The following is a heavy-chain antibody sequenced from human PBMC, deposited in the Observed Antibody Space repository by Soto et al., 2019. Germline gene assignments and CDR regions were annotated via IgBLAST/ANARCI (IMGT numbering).Heavy chain of an antibody. Sequence: QVQLVESGGGVVQPGRSLRLSCAASGFTFSSYGMHWVRQAPGKGLEWVAVIWYDGSNKYYADSVKGRFTISRDNSENTLYLQMNSLRAEDTAVYYCARDRGNSVATPWYFDLWGRGTLVTVSS. CDR2: IWYDGSNK. V-gene: IGHV3-33*01. CDR1: GFTFSSYG. D-gene: IGHD5-12*01. CDR3: ARDRGNSVATPWYFDL. J-gene: IGHJ2*01.